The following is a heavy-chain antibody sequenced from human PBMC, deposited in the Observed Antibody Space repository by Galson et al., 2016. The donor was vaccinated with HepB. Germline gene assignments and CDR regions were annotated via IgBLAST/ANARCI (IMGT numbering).Heavy chain of an antibody. CDR3: ARRDSSGYRVPPFFDF. CDR2: IYPGDPDT. V-gene: IGHV5-51*01. CDR1: GYDFSRYW. J-gene: IGHJ4*02. Sequence: QSGAEVKKAGETLKISCQVSGYDFSRYWIGWVRQTPGQGLEWIGIIYPGDPDTKYSPSFRGHVIISADKSTSTAFLQWTGLKASDPGNYYCARRDSSGYRVPPFFDFWGPGTQVTVSS. D-gene: IGHD5-12*01.